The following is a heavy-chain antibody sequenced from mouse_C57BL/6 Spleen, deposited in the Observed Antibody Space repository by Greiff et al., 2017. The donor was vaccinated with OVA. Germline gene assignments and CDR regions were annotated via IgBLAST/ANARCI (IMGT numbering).Heavy chain of an antibody. CDR1: GYTFTSYW. CDR2: IDPSDSYT. CDR3: ALDSSDYFDY. Sequence: QVQLQQSGAELVRPGTSVKLSCKASGYTFTSYWMHWVKQRPGQGLEWIGVIDPSDSYTNYNQKFKGKATLTVDTSSSTAYMQLSSLTSKDSAVYYCALDSSDYFDYWGQGTTLTVSS. V-gene: IGHV1-59*01. D-gene: IGHD3-2*01. J-gene: IGHJ2*01.